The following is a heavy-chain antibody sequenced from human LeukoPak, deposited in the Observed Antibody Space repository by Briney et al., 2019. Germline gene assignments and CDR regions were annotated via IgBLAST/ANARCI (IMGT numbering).Heavy chain of an antibody. J-gene: IGHJ4*02. D-gene: IGHD6-6*01. CDR1: GYSFSGYG. Sequence: GPSVKVSCKASGYSFSGYGMLCVRQAPGQGVEYMGWINTNTGNPTYAQGYTRRFVFSLDTSVNTAYLQISSLMAEDTAVYYCARAGAARLSHDYWGQGTLVSVSS. V-gene: IGHV7-4-1*02. CDR3: ARAGAARLSHDY. CDR2: INTNTGNP.